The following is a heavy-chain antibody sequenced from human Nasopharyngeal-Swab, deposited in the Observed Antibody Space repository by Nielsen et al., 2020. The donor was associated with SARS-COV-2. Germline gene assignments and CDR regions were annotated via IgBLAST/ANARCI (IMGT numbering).Heavy chain of an antibody. V-gene: IGHV3-23*01. J-gene: IGHJ6*02. Sequence: GESLKISCATSGFTFNTYAMSWVRQAPGKGLEWVSAISGSGGSTYYADSVKGRFTISRDNSKNTLYLQMNSLRAEDTAVYYCAKELLYCSGGSCYRYYYGMDVWGQGTTVTVSS. CDR3: AKELLYCSGGSCYRYYYGMDV. D-gene: IGHD2-15*01. CDR2: ISGSGGST. CDR1: GFTFNTYA.